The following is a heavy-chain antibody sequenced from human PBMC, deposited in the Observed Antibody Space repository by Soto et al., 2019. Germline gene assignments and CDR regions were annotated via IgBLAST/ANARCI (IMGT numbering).Heavy chain of an antibody. V-gene: IGHV3-23*01. CDR2: VSGSSSIRT. J-gene: IGHJ4*02. CDR3: STDGLNYGSFDY. Sequence: PGGSLRLSCAASGFTFSNYAMSWVRQAPGKGLEWVSAVSGSSSIRTFYADSVRGRFTVSRDNSKNTVFLQMSNLTTEDTAVYYCSTDGLNYGSFDYWGQGTQVTVSS. CDR1: GFTFSNYA. D-gene: IGHD1-7*01.